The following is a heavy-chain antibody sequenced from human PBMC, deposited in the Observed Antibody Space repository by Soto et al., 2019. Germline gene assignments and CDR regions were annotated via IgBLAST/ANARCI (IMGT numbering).Heavy chain of an antibody. D-gene: IGHD2-15*01. V-gene: IGHV4-34*01. J-gene: IGHJ4*02. CDR1: GGSFSGYY. Sequence: SETLSLTCAVYGGSFSGYYWSWIRQPPGKGLEWIGEINHSGSTNYNPSLKSRVTISVDTSKNQLSLKLSSVTAADTAVYYCARGLACSGGSCPDYWGQGTLVTVS. CDR3: ARGLACSGGSCPDY. CDR2: INHSGST.